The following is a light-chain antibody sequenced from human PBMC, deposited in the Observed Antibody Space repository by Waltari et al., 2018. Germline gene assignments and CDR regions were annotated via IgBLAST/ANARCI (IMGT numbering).Light chain of an antibody. CDR3: MFWPNNVWV. CDR1: SDLNVDYLI. CDR2: YKSESEK. J-gene: IGLJ3*02. Sequence: QPVLTQPPSSSASPGESARLPCTFPSDLNVDYLIIYWYQHKPGSPPTFLLYYKSESEKAQGSGVPSRFSGSKDASANAGILLISGLQSEDEADYYCMFWPNNVWVFGGGTKLTVL. V-gene: IGLV5-37*01.